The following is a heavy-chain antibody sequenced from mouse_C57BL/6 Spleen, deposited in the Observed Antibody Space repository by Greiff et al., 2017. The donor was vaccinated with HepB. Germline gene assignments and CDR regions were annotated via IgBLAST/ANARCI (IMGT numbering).Heavy chain of an antibody. J-gene: IGHJ2*01. V-gene: IGHV5-4*03. D-gene: IGHD1-1*01. Sequence: DVKLVESGGGLVKPGGSLKLSCAASGFTFSSYAMSWVRQTTEKRLEWVATISDGGSYTYYPDNVKSRFTISRDDAKNNLYLQRSHLKSADTAMYYCARIFYYYGSYYFDDWGQGTTLTVSS. CDR2: ISDGGSYT. CDR3: ARIFYYYGSYYFDD. CDR1: GFTFSSYA.